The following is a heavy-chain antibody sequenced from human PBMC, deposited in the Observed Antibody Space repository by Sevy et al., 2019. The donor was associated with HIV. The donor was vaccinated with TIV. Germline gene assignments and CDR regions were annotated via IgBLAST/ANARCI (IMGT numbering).Heavy chain of an antibody. D-gene: IGHD5-18*01. CDR2: ISYDGSNK. J-gene: IGHJ4*02. V-gene: IGHV3-30*18. CDR1: GFTFSSYG. CDR3: ANDSTELTDTGIDY. Sequence: GGSLRLSCAASGFTFSSYGMHWVRQAPGKGLEWVAVISYDGSNKYYADSVKGRFTISRDNSKNTLYLQMNSQRAEDTAVYYCANDSTELTDTGIDYWGQGTLVTVSS.